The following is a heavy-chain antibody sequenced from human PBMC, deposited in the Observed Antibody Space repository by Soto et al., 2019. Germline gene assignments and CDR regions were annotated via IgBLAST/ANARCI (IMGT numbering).Heavy chain of an antibody. CDR2: VYYSGST. Sequence: TVSGGTIRRSSYYWGWIRQPPGKGLEWIGSVYYSGSTYYNPSLKSRVTISVDTSKKQFSMKLSSVGDADTAVYFFVRRGAPCSDV. D-gene: IGHD1-26*01. V-gene: IGHV4-39*01. CDR1: GGTIRRSSYY. J-gene: IGHJ3*01. CDR3: VRRGAPCSDV.